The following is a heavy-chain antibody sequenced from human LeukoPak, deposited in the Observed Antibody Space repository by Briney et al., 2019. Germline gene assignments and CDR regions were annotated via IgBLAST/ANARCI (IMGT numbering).Heavy chain of an antibody. CDR1: GGSFSGYY. D-gene: IGHD6-19*01. V-gene: IGHV4-34*01. J-gene: IGHJ4*02. CDR2: INHSGST. CDR3: ARRAVAGTREY. Sequence: SETLPLTCAVYGGSFSGYYWSWIRQPPGKGLEWIGEINHSGSTNYNPSLKSRVTISVDTSKNQFSLKLSSVTAADTAVYYCARRAVAGTREYWGQGTLVTVSS.